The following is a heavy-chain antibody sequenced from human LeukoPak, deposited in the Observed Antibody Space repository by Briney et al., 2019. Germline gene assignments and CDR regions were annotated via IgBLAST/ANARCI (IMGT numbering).Heavy chain of an antibody. CDR3: ARGRFLRCLQPYYFDC. Sequence: SETLSLTCTVSGGSISSSSYYWGWIRQPPGKGLEWIGSIYYSGSTNCNPSLKSRVTISVDTSKNQFSLKVTSVTAADTAVYYCARGRFLRCLQPYYFDCWGQGTLVTVSS. V-gene: IGHV4-39*07. J-gene: IGHJ4*02. CDR2: IYYSGST. D-gene: IGHD5-24*01. CDR1: GGSISSSSYY.